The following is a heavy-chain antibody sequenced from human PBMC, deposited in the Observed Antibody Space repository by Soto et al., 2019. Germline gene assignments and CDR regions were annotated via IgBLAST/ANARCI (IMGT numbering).Heavy chain of an antibody. J-gene: IGHJ4*02. CDR3: AREGRGGYDFVFDY. D-gene: IGHD5-12*01. Sequence: ASVKVSCKASGYTFTGYYMHWVRQAPGQGLEWMGWINANSGGTNYAQKFQGWVTMTRDTSISTAYMELSRLRFEDTAVYFCAREGRGGYDFVFDYWGQGSLVTVS. CDR2: INANSGGT. V-gene: IGHV1-2*04. CDR1: GYTFTGYY.